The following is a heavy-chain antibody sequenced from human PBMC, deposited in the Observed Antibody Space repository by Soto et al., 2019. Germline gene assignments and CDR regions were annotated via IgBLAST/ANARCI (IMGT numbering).Heavy chain of an antibody. J-gene: IGHJ6*02. V-gene: IGHV5-51*01. CDR2: IYPGDSDT. D-gene: IGHD6-13*01. CDR3: ARTSAAGKYYYGMDG. CDR1: GYSFTSCW. Sequence: GESLKISCKGSGYSFTSCWIGWVRQMPGKGLEWMGIIYPGDSDTRYSPSFQGQVTISADKSISTAYLQWSSLKASDTAMYYCARTSAAGKYYYGMDGWGQGTTVTVSS.